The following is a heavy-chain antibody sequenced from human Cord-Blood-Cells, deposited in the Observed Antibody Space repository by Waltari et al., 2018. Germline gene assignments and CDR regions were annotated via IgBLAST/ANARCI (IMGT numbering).Heavy chain of an antibody. Sequence: QVQLQQWGAGLLKPSETLSLTCAVYGGSFSGYYWSWLRQPPGKGLEWIGEINHSGSTNYNPSLKSRVTISVDTSKNQFSLKLSSVTAADTAVYYCARGRVTYYDFWSGGYYYYYYMDVWGKGTTVTVSS. CDR3: ARGRVTYYDFWSGGYYYYYYMDV. CDR2: INHSGST. V-gene: IGHV4-34*01. J-gene: IGHJ6*03. D-gene: IGHD3-3*01. CDR1: GGSFSGYY.